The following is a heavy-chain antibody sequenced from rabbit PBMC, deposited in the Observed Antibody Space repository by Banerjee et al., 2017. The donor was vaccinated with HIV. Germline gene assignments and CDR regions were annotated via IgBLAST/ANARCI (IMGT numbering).Heavy chain of an antibody. CDR3: AREDGTYLYTTL. CDR1: GFSFSSSYY. Sequence: QEQLEESGGDLVKPEGSLTLTCTASGFSFSSSYYMCWVRQAPGKGLELIACIYTSNGWTWYASWAKGRFTISESSSTTVTLQVTSLTGADTATYFCAREDGTYLYTTLWGQGTLVTVS. V-gene: IGHV1S45*01. CDR2: IYTSNGWT. D-gene: IGHD5-1*01. J-gene: IGHJ6*01.